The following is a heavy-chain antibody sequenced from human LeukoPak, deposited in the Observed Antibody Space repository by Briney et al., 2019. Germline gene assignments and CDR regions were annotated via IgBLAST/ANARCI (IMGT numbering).Heavy chain of an antibody. J-gene: IGHJ3*02. D-gene: IGHD3-22*01. CDR1: GYTFTSYG. CDR2: IIPIFGTA. Sequence: VASVNVSCKASGYTFTSYGISWVRQAPGQGLEWMGGIIPIFGTANYARKFQGRVTITADESTSTAYMELSSLRSDDTAVYYCARATDYYDSSGYESRPPDIWGQGTMVTVSS. V-gene: IGHV1-69*13. CDR3: ARATDYYDSSGYESRPPDI.